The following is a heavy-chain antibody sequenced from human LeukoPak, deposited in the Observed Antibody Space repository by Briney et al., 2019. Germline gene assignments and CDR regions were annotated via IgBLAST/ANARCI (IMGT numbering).Heavy chain of an antibody. CDR1: GFSVNNNY. CDR3: AGVCDYGSGTGTDYIDY. J-gene: IGHJ4*02. CDR2: MDNFGYK. D-gene: IGHD3-10*01. V-gene: IGHV3-53*01. Sequence: GGSLRLSCAASGFSVNNNYMNWVRQATGKGLEWVSLMDNFGYKHYADSVEGRGTISRDSSRNTVYLQLNSLKAEGTAVVYCAGVCDYGSGTGTDYIDYWGQGTLVTVSS.